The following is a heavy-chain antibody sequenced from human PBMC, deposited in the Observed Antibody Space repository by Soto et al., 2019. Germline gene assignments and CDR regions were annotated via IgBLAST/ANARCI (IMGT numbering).Heavy chain of an antibody. V-gene: IGHV4-30-4*01. CDR1: GGSISSGDYY. CDR2: IYYSGST. D-gene: IGHD2-2*01. Sequence: LSLTCTVSGGSISSGDYYWSWIRQPPGKGLEWIGYIYYSGSTYYNPSLKSRVTISVDTSKNQFSLKLSSVTAADTAVYYCARVGCSTTSCQYCYYYYGMDVWGQGTTVTVSS. J-gene: IGHJ6*02. CDR3: ARVGCSTTSCQYCYYYYGMDV.